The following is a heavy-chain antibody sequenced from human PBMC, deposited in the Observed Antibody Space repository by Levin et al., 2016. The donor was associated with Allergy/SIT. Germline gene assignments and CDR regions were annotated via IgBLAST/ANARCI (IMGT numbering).Heavy chain of an antibody. CDR2: VFHTGSA. CDR3: ARLYTAFDY. CDR1: GASIGRGDFH. V-gene: IGHV4-39*01. D-gene: IGHD2-2*02. J-gene: IGHJ4*02. Sequence: SETLSLTCNVSGASIGRGDFHWGWIRQPPGKGLEWIGTVFHTGSAFYAPSLKSRVTLFVDTTKNQFSLRLTPVTPSDTAVYFCARLYTAFDYWGPGTLVTVSS.